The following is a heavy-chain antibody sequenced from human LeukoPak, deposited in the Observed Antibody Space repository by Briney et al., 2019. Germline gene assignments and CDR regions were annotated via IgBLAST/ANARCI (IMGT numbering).Heavy chain of an antibody. J-gene: IGHJ5*02. CDR1: GGSISNYY. V-gene: IGHV4-59*01. Sequence: SETLSLTCAVYGGSISNYYWSWIRQPPGKGLEWIAYIYYSGNTNYNPSLKSRVTISVDMSKNQFSLKLSSVTAADTAVYYCARDGLVRGFDPWGQGTLVTVSS. D-gene: IGHD6-19*01. CDR3: ARDGLVRGFDP. CDR2: IYYSGNT.